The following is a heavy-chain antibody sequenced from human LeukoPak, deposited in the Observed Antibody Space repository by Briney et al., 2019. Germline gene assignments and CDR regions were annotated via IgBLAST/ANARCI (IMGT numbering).Heavy chain of an antibody. CDR1: GFTYWMHG. Sequence: PGGPLRLSCAGSGFTYWMHGMTWVRQAPGRGLEWVSSIGGVGATIYYADSVRGRFTISRDNSRNTLYLQMNSLRADDTALYYCAKITDNYGSDDWGQGTLVTVSS. CDR2: IGGVGATI. CDR3: AKITDNYGSDD. D-gene: IGHD1-20*01. V-gene: IGHV3-23*01. J-gene: IGHJ4*02.